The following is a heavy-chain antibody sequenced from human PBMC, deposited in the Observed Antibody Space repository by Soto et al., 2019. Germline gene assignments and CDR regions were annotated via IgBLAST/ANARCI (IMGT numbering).Heavy chain of an antibody. CDR2: TRSKAKSYTT. Sequence: EVELVESGGGLVQPGGSLRVSCVVSGFTLSEYYMDWVRQAPGKGLEWIGHTRSKAKSYTTEYAASVRGRFIISRDDSGSSLYLQMNSLETDDTAVYYCARGGKDHLTHYFIDYWGQGTLVTVSS. CDR1: GFTLSEYY. V-gene: IGHV3-72*01. D-gene: IGHD3-10*01. CDR3: ARGGKDHLTHYFIDY. J-gene: IGHJ4*02.